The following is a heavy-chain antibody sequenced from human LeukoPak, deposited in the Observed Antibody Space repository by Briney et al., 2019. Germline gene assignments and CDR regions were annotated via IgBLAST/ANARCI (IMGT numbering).Heavy chain of an antibody. D-gene: IGHD3-10*01. CDR1: GGSSSGYC. CDR2: INHSGST. Sequence: PSETLSLTCAVYGGSSSGYCWSWIRHPPGKGREWIGEINHSGSTNYNPSLKSRVTISVDTSKNQFSLKLSSVTAADTAVYYCARGTRPITMVRNMIWVSGEYCQHWGQGTLVTVSS. CDR3: ARGTRPITMVRNMIWVSGEYCQH. J-gene: IGHJ1*01. V-gene: IGHV4-34*01.